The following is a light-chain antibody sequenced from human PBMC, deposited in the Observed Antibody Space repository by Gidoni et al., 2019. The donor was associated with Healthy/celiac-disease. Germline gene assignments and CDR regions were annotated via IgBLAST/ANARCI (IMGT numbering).Light chain of an antibody. CDR2: KAS. J-gene: IGKJ1*01. CDR1: RKIGNW. CDR3: QQHNTYWT. Sequence: IQLTQSPSALSLSVGDTVTITYRARRKIGNWLAWFQQKPGKSPKLMVDKASVLQTGVPLRFSGTGYGTEFTLTINSLQPDDFATYYCQQHNTYWTFGLGTKVEMK. V-gene: IGKV1-5*03.